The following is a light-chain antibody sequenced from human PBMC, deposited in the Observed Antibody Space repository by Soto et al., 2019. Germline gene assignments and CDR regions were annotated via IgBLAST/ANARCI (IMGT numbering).Light chain of an antibody. Sequence: DIQMTQSPSSLSASVGDRVTITYRASQDISNYLAWYQQKPGEVPKLLIYAASTLQKGVQSRFSGGGSGTLFTLTISSLQPDDVATYYCQKYNSAPKTFGRGTRLEIK. V-gene: IGKV1-27*01. CDR1: QDISNY. J-gene: IGKJ2*01. CDR2: AAS. CDR3: QKYNSAPKT.